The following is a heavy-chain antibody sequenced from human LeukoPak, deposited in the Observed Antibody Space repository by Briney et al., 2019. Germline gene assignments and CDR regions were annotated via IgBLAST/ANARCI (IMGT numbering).Heavy chain of an antibody. Sequence: GGSLRLSCAASGFTFSSYAMSWVRQVPGKGLEWVSAITGSGGDTYYSDSVKGRFTISRDNSRNTLYLQMNSLRAEDTAVYYCAKDRAFDIWGQGTMVTVSS. CDR2: ITGSGGDT. J-gene: IGHJ3*02. V-gene: IGHV3-23*01. CDR1: GFTFSSYA. CDR3: AKDRAFDI.